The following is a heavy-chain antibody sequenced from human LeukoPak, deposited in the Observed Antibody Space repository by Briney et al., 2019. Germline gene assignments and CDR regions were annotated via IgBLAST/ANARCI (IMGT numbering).Heavy chain of an antibody. D-gene: IGHD1-20*01. Sequence: GGSLRLSCAASGFTFSSYAMSWVRQAPGKGLEWVSAISGSGGSTYYTDSVKGRFTISRDNSKNTLYLQMNSLRAEDTAVYYCAKDGVNWKKQYYFDYWGQGTLVTVSS. V-gene: IGHV3-23*01. CDR1: GFTFSSYA. CDR2: ISGSGGST. J-gene: IGHJ4*02. CDR3: AKDGVNWKKQYYFDY.